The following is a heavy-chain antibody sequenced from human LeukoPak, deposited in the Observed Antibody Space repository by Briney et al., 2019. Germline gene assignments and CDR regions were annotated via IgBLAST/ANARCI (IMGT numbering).Heavy chain of an antibody. J-gene: IGHJ4*02. CDR3: ARKRPNYFDY. V-gene: IGHV3-48*04. Sequence: PGGSLRLSCAASGFTFNAFGMNWVRQAPGKGLEWVSYIGTTSGAIYYADSVKGRFTISRDNAENSLYLQMNSLSAEDTALYYCARKRPNYFDYWGQGTLVTVSS. CDR1: GFTFNAFG. CDR2: IGTTSGAI.